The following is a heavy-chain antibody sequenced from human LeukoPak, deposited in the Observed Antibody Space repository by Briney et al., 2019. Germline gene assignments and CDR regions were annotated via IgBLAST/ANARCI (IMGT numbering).Heavy chain of an antibody. CDR1: GFTFSNFW. D-gene: IGHD2-15*01. CDR2: IKQDGSEK. J-gene: IGHJ4*02. Sequence: GGSLRLSCAGSGFTFSNFWMSWVRQAPGRGLEWVANIKQDGSEKYYVDSVKGRFTISRDNGKNSLYLQMNSLRAEDTAVYYCTRSGYCSGGSCYSDFDHWGQGTLVTVSS. V-gene: IGHV3-7*01. CDR3: TRSGYCSGGSCYSDFDH.